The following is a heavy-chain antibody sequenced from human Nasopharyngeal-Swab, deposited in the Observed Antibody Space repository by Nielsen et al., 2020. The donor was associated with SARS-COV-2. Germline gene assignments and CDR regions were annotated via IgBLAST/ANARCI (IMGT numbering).Heavy chain of an antibody. CDR2: INRDGSST. D-gene: IGHD6-19*01. J-gene: IGHJ4*02. V-gene: IGHV3-74*01. Sequence: LKISCAASGFTFDDYAMHWVRPAPGKGLVWVSRINRDGSSTSYADSVKGRFTISRENAKNTLYLQMNSLRVEDTAVYYCARETAVAGDYYCDYWGQGTLVAVSS. CDR1: GFTFDDYA. CDR3: ARETAVAGDYYCDY.